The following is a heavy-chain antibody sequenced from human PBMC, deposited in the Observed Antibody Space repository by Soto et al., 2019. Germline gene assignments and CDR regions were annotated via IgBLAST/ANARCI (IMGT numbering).Heavy chain of an antibody. V-gene: IGHV4-39*01. D-gene: IGHD3-16*02. CDR2: VYYRGRS. J-gene: IGHJ4*02. CDR3: VSQRNTVLSQAHIDY. Sequence: SETLSLTCTVSGGSVTNSSYYWGWIRQSPGKGLEWIGSVYYRGRSYSKSSVKSRVTISVDTSKNQFSLNFNSVTASDTALYYCVSQRNTVLSQAHIDYWGPGALVTVSS. CDR1: GGSVTNSSYY.